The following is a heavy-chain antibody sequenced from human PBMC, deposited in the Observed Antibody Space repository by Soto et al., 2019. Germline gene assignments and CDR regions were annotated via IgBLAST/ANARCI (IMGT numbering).Heavy chain of an antibody. Sequence: GGSLRLSCAASGFTFSSYGMHWVRQAPGKGLEWVAVISYDGSNKYYADSVRGRFTISRDNSKNTLYLQMNSLRADDTAVYYCAKEREGYCSSTSCYGMDVWGQGTTVTVSS. D-gene: IGHD2-2*01. J-gene: IGHJ6*02. V-gene: IGHV3-30*18. CDR2: ISYDGSNK. CDR1: GFTFSSYG. CDR3: AKEREGYCSSTSCYGMDV.